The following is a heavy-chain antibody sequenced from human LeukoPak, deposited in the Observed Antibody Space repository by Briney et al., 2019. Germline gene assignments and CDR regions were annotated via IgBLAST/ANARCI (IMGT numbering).Heavy chain of an antibody. J-gene: IGHJ4*02. CDR1: GYTFTGYY. D-gene: IGHD1-26*01. CDR2: INPNSGGT. Sequence: ASVKVSCKASGYTFTGYYMHWVRQAPGQWLECIGLINPNSGGTNYAQNFQGRVTMTRDTSISTAYMELSRLRSDDTAVYYCARGNWELLDFDYWGQGTLVTVSS. CDR3: ARGNWELLDFDY. V-gene: IGHV1-2*02.